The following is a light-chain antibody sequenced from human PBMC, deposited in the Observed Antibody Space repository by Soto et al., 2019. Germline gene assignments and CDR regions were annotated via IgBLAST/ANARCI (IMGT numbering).Light chain of an antibody. CDR1: QSFSYY. J-gene: IGKJ4*01. CDR3: QQYNNWPLT. V-gene: IGKV3D-15*01. CDR2: DVS. Sequence: EIVMTQSPATLSVSPGERATLSCRASQSFSYYVAWYQQKPGQAPRLLIYDVSTRATGIPTRFSGSGSGTEFTLTISSLQSEDFAAYYCQQYNNWPLTFGGGTKVDIK.